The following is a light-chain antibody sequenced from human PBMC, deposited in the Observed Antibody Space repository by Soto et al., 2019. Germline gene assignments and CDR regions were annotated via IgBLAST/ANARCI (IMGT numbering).Light chain of an antibody. V-gene: IGKV1-39*01. J-gene: IGKJ2*01. CDR1: QSISSY. Sequence: DIQMTQSPSSLSASVGDRVTITCRASQSISSYLNWYQQKPGKAPNLLIYAASSLQSGVLSRFSGSESGTDFTLTISSLQPEDFTTYYCQQSYSTPYTFVQGTKLEIK. CDR2: AAS. CDR3: QQSYSTPYT.